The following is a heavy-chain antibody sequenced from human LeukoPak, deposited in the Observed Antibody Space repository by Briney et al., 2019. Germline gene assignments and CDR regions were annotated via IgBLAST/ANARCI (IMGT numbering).Heavy chain of an antibody. CDR2: ISGYNGNT. CDR1: GYTFTSYG. D-gene: IGHD2-15*01. J-gene: IGHJ3*01. Sequence: ASVKVSCKASGYTFTSYGISWVQQAPGQGIEWMGWISGYNGNTNYAQKLQGRVTMSTDTSTSTGYMELRSLTSDDTAVYYCARAGYCGDGGCRGGSAFDVWGQGTMVSVSS. V-gene: IGHV1-18*01. CDR3: ARAGYCGDGGCRGGSAFDV.